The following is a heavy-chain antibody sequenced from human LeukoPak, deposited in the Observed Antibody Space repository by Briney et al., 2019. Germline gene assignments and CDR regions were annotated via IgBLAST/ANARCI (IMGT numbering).Heavy chain of an antibody. CDR2: IWYDGSNK. CDR3: ARDLLGYCSSTSCYLGY. D-gene: IGHD2-2*01. V-gene: IGHV3-33*01. J-gene: IGHJ4*02. Sequence: GGSLRLSCAASGFTFSSYGMLWVRQAPGKGLEWVAVIWYDGSNKYYADPVKGRFTISRDNSKNTLYLQMNSLRAEDTAVYYCARDLLGYCSSTSCYLGYWGQGTLVTVSS. CDR1: GFTFSSYG.